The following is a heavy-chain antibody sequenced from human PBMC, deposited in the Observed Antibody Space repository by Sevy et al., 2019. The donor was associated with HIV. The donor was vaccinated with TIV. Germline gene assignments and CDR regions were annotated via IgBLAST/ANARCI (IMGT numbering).Heavy chain of an antibody. V-gene: IGHV3-7*03. CDR2: IKRDGSEK. D-gene: IGHD1-26*01. CDR3: ARDCNSASCLWGMDV. CDR1: GFTFSNFW. Sequence: GGSLRLSCAGSGFTFSNFWMSWVRQAPGKGLEWVANIKRDGSEKYYVASVKGRFTISRDNAKTSLYLQMNSLRVEDTAVYYCARDCNSASCLWGMDVWGQGTMVTVSS. J-gene: IGHJ6*02.